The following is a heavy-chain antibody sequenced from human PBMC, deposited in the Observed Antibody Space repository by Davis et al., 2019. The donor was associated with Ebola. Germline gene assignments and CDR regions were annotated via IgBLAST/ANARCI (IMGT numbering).Heavy chain of an antibody. D-gene: IGHD1-26*01. J-gene: IGHJ3*02. CDR3: ARERRELLIDDAFDI. CDR1: GFTFSDYY. Sequence: GESLKISCAASGFTFSDYYMSWIRQAPGKGLEWVSYISSSGSTIYYADSVKGRFTISRDNAKNSLYLQMNSLRAEDTAVYYCARERRELLIDDAFDIWGQGTMVTVSS. CDR2: ISSSGSTI. V-gene: IGHV3-11*01.